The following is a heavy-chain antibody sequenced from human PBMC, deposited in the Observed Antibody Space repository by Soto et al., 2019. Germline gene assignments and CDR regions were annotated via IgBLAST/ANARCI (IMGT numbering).Heavy chain of an antibody. D-gene: IGHD3-22*01. Sequence: QVQLVESGGGVVQLGRSLRLSCAASGFTFSSYGMHWVRQAPGKGLEWVAVIWYDGSNKYYADSVKGRFTISRDNSKNTLYLQMNSLRAEDTAVYYCARGASSGYYFDYWGQGTLVTVSS. V-gene: IGHV3-33*01. CDR3: ARGASSGYYFDY. J-gene: IGHJ4*02. CDR1: GFTFSSYG. CDR2: IWYDGSNK.